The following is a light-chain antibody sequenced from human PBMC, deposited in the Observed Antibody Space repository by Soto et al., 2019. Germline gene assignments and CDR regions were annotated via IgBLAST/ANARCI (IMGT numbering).Light chain of an antibody. CDR1: SSDVGTYSL. CDR2: EGS. V-gene: IGLV2-23*01. CDR3: CSYAGSTNVVL. Sequence: QSALTQPASVSGSPGQSIIISCTGASSDVGTYSLVSWYQQHPGKAPKLMIYEGSRRPSGVSNRFSGSTSDNTASLTISGLQAEDEADYYCCSYAGSTNVVLFGGGTKVTVL. J-gene: IGLJ3*02.